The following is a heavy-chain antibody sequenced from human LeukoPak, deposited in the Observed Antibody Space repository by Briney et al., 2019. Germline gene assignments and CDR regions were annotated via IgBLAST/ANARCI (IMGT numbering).Heavy chain of an antibody. Sequence: ASVKVSCKASGYTFTSYYLHWVRQAPGQGLGWMGWINPNSGGTNYAQKFQGRVTMTRDTSISTAYMELSRLRSDDTAVYYCARAHDSSGFQAYWGHGTLVTVSS. D-gene: IGHD3-22*01. J-gene: IGHJ4*01. V-gene: IGHV1-2*02. CDR3: ARAHDSSGFQAY. CDR2: INPNSGGT. CDR1: GYTFTSYY.